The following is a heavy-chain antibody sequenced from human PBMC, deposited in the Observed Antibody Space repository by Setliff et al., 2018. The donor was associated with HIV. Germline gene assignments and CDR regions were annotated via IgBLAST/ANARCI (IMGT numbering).Heavy chain of an antibody. CDR3: ARSQTTMTTNGYAY. Sequence: SVKVSCKASGYTFTNSGISWVRQAPGQGLEWMGEIIPVFGTANYARKLQGRVTITADESTRTAYMELSSLRSEDTAVYYCARSQTTMTTNGYAYWGQGTLVTVSS. CDR2: IIPVFGTA. CDR1: GYTFTNSG. V-gene: IGHV1-69*13. D-gene: IGHD4-17*01. J-gene: IGHJ4*02.